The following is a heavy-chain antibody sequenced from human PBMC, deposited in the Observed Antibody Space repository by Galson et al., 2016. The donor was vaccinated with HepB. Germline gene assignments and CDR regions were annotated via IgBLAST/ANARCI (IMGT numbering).Heavy chain of an antibody. J-gene: IGHJ4*02. CDR2: VSGNGGTI. CDR1: GFTFTDHA. CDR3: ARGTKRFCSGSNCYPLDH. V-gene: IGHV3-23*01. D-gene: IGHD2-15*01. Sequence: SLRLSCAASGFTFTDHAMSWVRLVPGKGLEWVAVVSGNGGTIYYSDSVKGRFTISRDNSKNTVYLQMNNLRDEDTAIYFCARGTKRFCSGSNCYPLDHWGQGTLVTVSS.